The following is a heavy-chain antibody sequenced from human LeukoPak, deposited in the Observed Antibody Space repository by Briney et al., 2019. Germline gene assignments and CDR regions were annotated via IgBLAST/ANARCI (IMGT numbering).Heavy chain of an antibody. CDR1: GFTFSSYG. J-gene: IGHJ6*02. CDR2: ISYDGSNK. V-gene: IGHV3-30*18. D-gene: IGHD5-18*01. Sequence: PGGSLRLSCAASGFTFSSYGMHWVRQAPGKGLEWVAVISYDGSNKYYVDSVKGRFTISRDNSKNTLYLQMNSLRAEDTAVYYCAKDLDTAMVDYYYYYGMDVWGQGTTVTVSS. CDR3: AKDLDTAMVDYYYYYGMDV.